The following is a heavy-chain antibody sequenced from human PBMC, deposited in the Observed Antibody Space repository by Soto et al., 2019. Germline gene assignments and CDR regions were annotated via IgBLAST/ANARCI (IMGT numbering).Heavy chain of an antibody. CDR1: GYTFTSYG. Sequence: QVQLVQSGAEVKKPGASVKVSCKASGYTFTSYGISWVRQAPGQGLEWMGWISAYNGNTNYAQKLQGRVTMTTDASTRTGYIGLGSLRSGDTGVYYCAGGPVNVLMVYDGFFDHSGQGTLGTVFS. CDR2: ISAYNGNT. D-gene: IGHD2-8*01. CDR3: AGGPVNVLMVYDGFFDH. J-gene: IGHJ4*02. V-gene: IGHV1-18*01.